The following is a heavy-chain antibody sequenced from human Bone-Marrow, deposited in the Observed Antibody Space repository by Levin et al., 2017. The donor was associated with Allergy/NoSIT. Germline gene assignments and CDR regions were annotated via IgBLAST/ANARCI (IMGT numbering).Heavy chain of an antibody. J-gene: IGHJ4*01. CDR2: ISGSGGNT. V-gene: IGHV3-23*01. CDR3: AGYDTSAYHSPFDY. CDR1: GFIFSNYA. Sequence: GESLKISCAASGFIFSNYAMNWVRQAPGKGLEWVSQISGSGGNTHYADSVKGRFTFSRDNSKNTLYLQMNSLRAEDTAVYYCAGYDTSAYHSPFDYWGHGKLLSASS. D-gene: IGHD3-22*01.